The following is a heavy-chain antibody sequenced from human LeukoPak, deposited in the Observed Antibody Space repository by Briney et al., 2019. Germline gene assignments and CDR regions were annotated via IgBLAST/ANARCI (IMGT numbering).Heavy chain of an antibody. V-gene: IGHV3-74*01. CDR3: ARDGRGPSRGMDV. Sequence: PGGSLRLSCIASGFTFGDYLVHWVRQAPGKGLMWVSRIRSDGNSRSYADSVKGRFTISRDNAKNTLHLQMDSLRDEDTAVYYCARDGRGPSRGMDVWGQGTTVTVSS. J-gene: IGHJ6*02. D-gene: IGHD3-10*01. CDR2: IRSDGNSR. CDR1: GFTFGDYL.